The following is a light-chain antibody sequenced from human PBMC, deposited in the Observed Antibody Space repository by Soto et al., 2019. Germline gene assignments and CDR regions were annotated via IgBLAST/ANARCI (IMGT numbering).Light chain of an antibody. CDR1: QRISSSS. V-gene: IGKV3-20*01. Sequence: EIVLTQSPGTLSLSPGERATLSCRASQRISSSSLAWYQQQPGQAPRILIYGASIRATDIPDRFSGSGSGTDFTLTISRLEPEDFAVYYCQQYGSSPPLTFGGGTKVEIK. CDR3: QQYGSSPPLT. J-gene: IGKJ4*01. CDR2: GAS.